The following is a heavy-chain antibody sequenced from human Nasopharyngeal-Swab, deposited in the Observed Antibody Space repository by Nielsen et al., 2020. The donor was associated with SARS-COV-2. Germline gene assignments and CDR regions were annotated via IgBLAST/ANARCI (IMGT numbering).Heavy chain of an antibody. V-gene: IGHV1-18*01. J-gene: IGHJ6*02. CDR3: ARVGPRKWGDYYGMDV. CDR2: ISAYNGNT. D-gene: IGHD3-16*01. Sequence: ASVKVSCKASGYTFTSYGISWVRPAPGQGLEWMGWISAYNGNTNYAQKLQGRVTMTTDTPTSTAYMELRSLRSDDTAVYYCARVGPRKWGDYYGMDVWGQGTTVTVSS. CDR1: GYTFTSYG.